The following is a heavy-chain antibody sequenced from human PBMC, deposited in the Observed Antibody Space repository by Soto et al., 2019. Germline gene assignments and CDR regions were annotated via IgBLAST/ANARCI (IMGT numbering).Heavy chain of an antibody. V-gene: IGHV4-4*07. CDR2: IYTSGST. CDR3: AREGYSSGWYRDYYYYYGMDV. Sequence: SLTCTVSGGSISSYYWSWIRQPAGKGLEWIGRIYTSGSTNYNPSLKSRVTMSVDTSKNQFSLKLSSVTAADTAVYYCAREGYSSGWYRDYYYYYGMDVWGQGTTVTVSS. D-gene: IGHD6-19*01. CDR1: GGSISSYY. J-gene: IGHJ6*02.